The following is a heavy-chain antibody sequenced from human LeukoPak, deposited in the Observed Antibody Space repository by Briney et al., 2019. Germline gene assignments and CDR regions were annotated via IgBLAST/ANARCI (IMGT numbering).Heavy chain of an antibody. CDR2: INPNSGGT. V-gene: IGHV1-2*02. D-gene: IGHD2-15*01. CDR1: GYTFTGYY. Sequence: ASVKVSCKASGYTFTGYYMHWVRQAPGRGLEWMGWINPNSGGTNYAQKFQGRVTMTRDTSISTAYMELSRLRSDDTAVYYCARDKEIVVVVAATPWFDPWGQGTLVTVSS. CDR3: ARDKEIVVVVAATPWFDP. J-gene: IGHJ5*02.